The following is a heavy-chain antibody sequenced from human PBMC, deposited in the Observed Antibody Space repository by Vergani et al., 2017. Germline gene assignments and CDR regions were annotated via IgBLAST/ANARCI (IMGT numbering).Heavy chain of an antibody. V-gene: IGHV4-61*02. CDR2: IYTSGTT. D-gene: IGHD3-3*01. J-gene: IGHJ6*03. CDR3: TRSESRYDPYMDV. CDR1: GGSISSGSYY. Sequence: QVQLQESGPGLVKPSQTLSLTCTVSGGSISSGSYYWSWIRQPAGKGLEWIGRIYTSGTTSYNPSLKSRVTISVDTSKNQFSLKLSSVTAADTDVYYCTRSESRYDPYMDVWGKGTTVTVSS.